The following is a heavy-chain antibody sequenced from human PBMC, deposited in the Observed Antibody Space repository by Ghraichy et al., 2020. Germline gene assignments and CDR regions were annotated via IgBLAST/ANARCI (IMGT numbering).Heavy chain of an antibody. CDR1: GLTFSSHW. V-gene: IGHV3-74*01. CDR3: ATYSSSWTYVDY. J-gene: IGHJ4*02. D-gene: IGHD6-13*01. CDR2: INRDGSST. Sequence: LSLTCAVSGLTFSSHWMHWVRQAPGKGLEWVSRINRDGSSTDYAHSVKGRFTISRDNAKDTLYLQMNSLRVEDMAVYYCATYSSSWTYVDYWGQGTLVTVSS.